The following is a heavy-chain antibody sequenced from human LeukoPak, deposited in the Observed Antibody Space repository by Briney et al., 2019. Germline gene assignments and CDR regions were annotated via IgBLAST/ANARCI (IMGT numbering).Heavy chain of an antibody. CDR2: ISHDGKKK. V-gene: IGHV3-30*18. J-gene: IGHJ6*02. D-gene: IGHD5-18*01. Sequence: PGRSLRLSCAASGFTFSSYAMHWVRQAPGKGLEWVAVISHDGKKKFYVDFVKSRFTISRDNSENTLYLQMNSLRTEDTAMYYCVKDTAMEPYDYYYYGMDVWGQGTTITVSS. CDR3: VKDTAMEPYDYYYYGMDV. CDR1: GFTFSSYA.